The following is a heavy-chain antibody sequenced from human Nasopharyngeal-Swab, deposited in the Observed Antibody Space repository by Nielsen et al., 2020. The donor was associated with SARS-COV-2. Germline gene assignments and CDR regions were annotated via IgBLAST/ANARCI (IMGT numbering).Heavy chain of an antibody. J-gene: IGHJ4*02. V-gene: IGHV3-21*01. Sequence: GESLKISCAASGFTFSSYSMNWVRQAPGKGLEWVSSISSSSSYIYYADSVTGRFTISRDNAKTSLYLQMNSLRAEDTAVYYCARERRDCSSTSCSLRYWGQGTLVTVSS. CDR1: GFTFSSYS. D-gene: IGHD2-2*01. CDR3: ARERRDCSSTSCSLRY. CDR2: ISSSSSYI.